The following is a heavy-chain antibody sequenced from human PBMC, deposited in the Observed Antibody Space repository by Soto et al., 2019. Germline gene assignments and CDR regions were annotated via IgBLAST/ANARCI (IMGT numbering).Heavy chain of an antibody. V-gene: IGHV3-74*01. J-gene: IGHJ4*02. CDR2: IDHDGPT. D-gene: IGHD3-10*01. CDR3: VGDSHGDY. Sequence: EVQLVESGGGLVQPGGSLRLSCAGSGFTFSNYWMHWVRQAPGKGREWVSRIDHDGPTDYADSVRGRFNIARDNAENTVYLQMNSLSPEDTAVYYCVGDSHGDYWGQGTLVTVSS. CDR1: GFTFSNYW.